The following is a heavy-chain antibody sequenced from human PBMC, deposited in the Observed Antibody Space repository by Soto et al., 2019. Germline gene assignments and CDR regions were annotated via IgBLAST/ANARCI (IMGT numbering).Heavy chain of an antibody. V-gene: IGHV2-5*01. CDR1: GFSLSTSGVG. D-gene: IGHD3-10*01. J-gene: IGHJ6*02. CDR2: IYSNDDK. CDR3: THIRGSGFYGIDV. Sequence: QITLKESGPTLVKPTQTLTLTCTFSGFSLSTSGVGVGWVRQPPGKALEWLALIYSNDDKRFSTSLKSRLTIPTDTSKNQLVLTMTNTDPVDTATYYCTHIRGSGFYGIDVWGQGTTVTVCS.